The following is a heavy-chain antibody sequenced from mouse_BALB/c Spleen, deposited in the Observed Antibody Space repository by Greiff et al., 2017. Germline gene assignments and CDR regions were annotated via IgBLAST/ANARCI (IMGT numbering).Heavy chain of an antibody. Sequence: VKLVESGPGLVAPSQSLSITCTVSGFSLTSYGVHWVRQPPGKGPEWLGVIWAGGSTNYNSALMSRLSISKDNSKSQVFLKMNSLQTDDTAMYYCARPYDYDWFAYWGQGTLVTVSA. CDR3: ARPYDYDWFAY. CDR2: IWAGGST. J-gene: IGHJ3*01. D-gene: IGHD2-4*01. CDR1: GFSLTSYG. V-gene: IGHV2-9*02.